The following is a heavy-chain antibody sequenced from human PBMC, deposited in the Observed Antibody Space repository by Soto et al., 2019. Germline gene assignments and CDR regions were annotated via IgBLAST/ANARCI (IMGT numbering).Heavy chain of an antibody. CDR2: FYSGGST. J-gene: IGHJ4*02. CDR3: ARGPLYDDILTGRGLDY. Sequence: EVQLVESGGGLIQPGGSLRLSCAASGFTVSSNYMSRVRQAPGKGLERVSVFYSGGSTYYADSVKGRFTISRDNSKNTQYLQMNSLRAEDTAVYYCARGPLYDDILTGRGLDYWGQGTLVTVSS. V-gene: IGHV3-53*01. CDR1: GFTVSSNY. D-gene: IGHD3-9*01.